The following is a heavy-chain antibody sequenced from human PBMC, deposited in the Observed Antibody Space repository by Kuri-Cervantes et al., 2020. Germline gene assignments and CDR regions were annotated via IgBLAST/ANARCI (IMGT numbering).Heavy chain of an antibody. V-gene: IGHV4-59*12. CDR1: GGSFSGYY. Sequence: SETLSLTCAVYGGSFSGYYWSWIRQPPGKGLEWIGYIYYSGSTNYNPSLKSRVTISVDTSKNQFSLKLSSVTAADTAVYYCARSGYSYGYTAPFDYWGQGTLVTVSS. CDR2: IYYSGST. CDR3: ARSGYSYGYTAPFDY. D-gene: IGHD5-18*01. J-gene: IGHJ4*02.